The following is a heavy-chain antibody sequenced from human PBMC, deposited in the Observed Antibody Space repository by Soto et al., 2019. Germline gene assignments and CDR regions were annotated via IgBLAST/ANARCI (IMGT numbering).Heavy chain of an antibody. D-gene: IGHD2-21*02. J-gene: IGHJ6*02. Sequence: GGSLRLSCAASGFTFSNAWMNWVHQAPGKGLEWVGRIKSKTDGGTTDYAAPVKGRFTISRDDSKNTLYLQMNSLKTEDTAVYYCTTAYCGGDCYYYYYYYGMDVWGQGTTVTVSS. CDR2: IKSKTDGGTT. CDR3: TTAYCGGDCYYYYYYYGMDV. CDR1: GFTFSNAW. V-gene: IGHV3-15*07.